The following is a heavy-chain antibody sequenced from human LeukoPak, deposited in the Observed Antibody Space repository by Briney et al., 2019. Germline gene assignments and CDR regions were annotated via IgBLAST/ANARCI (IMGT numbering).Heavy chain of an antibody. V-gene: IGHV3-66*01. J-gene: IGHJ4*02. D-gene: IGHD3-22*01. CDR3: ARESPTYYYDSSGYYLDY. CDR2: IYSGGST. Sequence: GGSLRLSCAASGFTFSSNYMSWVRQAPGKGLEWVSVIYSGGSTYYADSVKGRFTISRDNSKNTLYLQMNSLRAEDTAVYYCARESPTYYYDSSGYYLDYWGQGTLVTVSS. CDR1: GFTFSSNY.